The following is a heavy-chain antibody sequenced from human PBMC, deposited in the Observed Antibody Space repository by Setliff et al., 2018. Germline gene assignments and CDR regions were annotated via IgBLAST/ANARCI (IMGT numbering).Heavy chain of an antibody. CDR2: INPKSGVT. CDR3: ARDGISWLNWLDP. CDR1: GYSFSDFY. Sequence: ASVKVSCKASGYSFSDFYIRWVRQVPGRGPEWMGSINPKSGVTRYVQKFQGRVTITRDTSISTAYMELSSLRSDDTAVYYCARDGISWLNWLDPWGQGTPVTSPQ. V-gene: IGHV1-2*02. J-gene: IGHJ5*02. D-gene: IGHD6-13*01.